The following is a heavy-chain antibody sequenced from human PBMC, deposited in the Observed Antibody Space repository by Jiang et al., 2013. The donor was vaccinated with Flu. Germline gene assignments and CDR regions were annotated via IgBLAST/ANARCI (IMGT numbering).Heavy chain of an antibody. CDR3: ARDGIRYTLYSFYYMDV. V-gene: IGHV3-30-3*01. Sequence: GVVQPGKSLRLSCSASGFTFSSYAMHWVRQAPGKGLEWVAVISYDGSNKYYADSVKGRFTISRDNSKNTLYLQMNSLTTDDTALYYCARDGIRYTLYSFYYMDVW. J-gene: IGHJ6*03. CDR1: GFTFSSYA. CDR2: ISYDGSNK. D-gene: IGHD5-24*01.